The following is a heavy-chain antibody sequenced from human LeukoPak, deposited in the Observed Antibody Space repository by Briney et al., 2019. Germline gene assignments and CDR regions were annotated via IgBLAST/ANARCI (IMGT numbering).Heavy chain of an antibody. CDR1: GCTFSSYG. V-gene: IGHV3-23*01. J-gene: IGHJ6*03. D-gene: IGHD2-2*01. CDR3: AKDGEDIVVVPAAFMDV. CDR2: TSGSGGST. Sequence: GGSLRLCCAASGCTFSSYGMHWVRQAPGKGLEWVSATSGSGGSTYYADSVKGRFTISRDNSKNTLFLQMNSLRAEDTAVYYCAKDGEDIVVVPAAFMDVWGKGTTVTISS.